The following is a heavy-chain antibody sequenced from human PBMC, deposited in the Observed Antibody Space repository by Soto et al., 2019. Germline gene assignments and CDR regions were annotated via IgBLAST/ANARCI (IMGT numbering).Heavy chain of an antibody. CDR2: IRSKANSYAT. D-gene: IGHD3-10*01. CDR1: GFTFSGSA. V-gene: IGHV3-73*01. Sequence: GGSLRLSCASSGFTFSGSAMHWVRQASGKGLEWVGRIRSKANSYATAYAASVKGRFTISRDDSKNTAYLQMNSLKTEDTAVYYCTSQGVWFGENQSPHYYYYYGMDVWGQGTTVTVSS. J-gene: IGHJ6*02. CDR3: TSQGVWFGENQSPHYYYYYGMDV.